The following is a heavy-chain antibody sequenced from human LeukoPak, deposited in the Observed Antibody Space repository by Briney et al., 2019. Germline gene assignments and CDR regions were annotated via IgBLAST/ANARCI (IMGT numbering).Heavy chain of an antibody. CDR2: IYYSGNT. V-gene: IGHV4-39*01. CDR1: GGSISSSTYY. Sequence: SETLSLTCSVSGGSISSSTYYWGWIRQPPGKGLEWIVSIYYSGNTYYNPSLTSRVTISVDTSKNQFSLRLSSVTAADTAVYYCASPYDSSGYYSAEYFQHWGQGTLVTVSS. J-gene: IGHJ1*01. D-gene: IGHD3-22*01. CDR3: ASPYDSSGYYSAEYFQH.